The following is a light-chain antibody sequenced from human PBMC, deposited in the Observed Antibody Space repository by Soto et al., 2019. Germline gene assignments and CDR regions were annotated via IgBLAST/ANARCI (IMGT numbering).Light chain of an antibody. CDR3: QQAYGPPPT. Sequence: DIQVTQSPSSLSASVGDRVTITCRASQSISTFLNWYQQKPGNAPKLLIYAASSLQTGVPSRFSGSGSGTDFTITISSLQREDFATYYCQQAYGPPPTFGQGTKVEIK. J-gene: IGKJ1*01. CDR2: AAS. V-gene: IGKV1-39*01. CDR1: QSISTF.